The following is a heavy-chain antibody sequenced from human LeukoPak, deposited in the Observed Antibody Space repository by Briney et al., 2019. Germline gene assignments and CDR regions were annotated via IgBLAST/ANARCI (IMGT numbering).Heavy chain of an antibody. CDR3: AKRRCSGDSCPGADY. V-gene: IGHV3-23*01. J-gene: IGHJ4*02. CDR2: ISGSGGST. Sequence: GGSLRLSCAASGFTFSSYAMSWVRQAPGKGLEWVSAISGSGGSTYYADSVKGRFTISRDNSKHTLYLQMNSLRAEDTAAYYCAKRRCSGDSCPGADYWGQGTLVTVSS. D-gene: IGHD2-15*01. CDR1: GFTFSSYA.